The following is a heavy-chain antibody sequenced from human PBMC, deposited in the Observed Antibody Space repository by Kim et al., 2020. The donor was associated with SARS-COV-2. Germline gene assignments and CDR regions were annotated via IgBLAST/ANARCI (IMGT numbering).Heavy chain of an antibody. CDR2: IYYSGST. D-gene: IGHD1-26*01. Sequence: SETLSLTCTVSGGSISSSSYYWGWIRQPPGKGLEWIGSIYYSGSTYYNPSLKSRVTISVDTSKNQFSLKLSSVTAADTAVYYCARDQDLEWELREGAFDIWGQGTMVTVSS. V-gene: IGHV4-39*07. J-gene: IGHJ3*02. CDR1: GGSISSSSYY. CDR3: ARDQDLEWELREGAFDI.